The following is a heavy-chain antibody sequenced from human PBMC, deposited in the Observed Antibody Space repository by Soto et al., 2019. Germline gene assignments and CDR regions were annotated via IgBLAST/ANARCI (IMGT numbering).Heavy chain of an antibody. Sequence: PSQTLSLTCTVSGGSISTRGYYWSWIRQHPGKGLEWIGYIYYSGSTYYNPSLKSRVTISVDTSKNQFSLKLSSVTAADTAVYYCARDSYCLSTSCYPYYYYGMDVWGQGTTVTVSS. J-gene: IGHJ6*02. CDR3: ARDSYCLSTSCYPYYYYGMDV. D-gene: IGHD2-2*01. CDR1: GGSISTRGYY. CDR2: IYYSGST. V-gene: IGHV4-31*03.